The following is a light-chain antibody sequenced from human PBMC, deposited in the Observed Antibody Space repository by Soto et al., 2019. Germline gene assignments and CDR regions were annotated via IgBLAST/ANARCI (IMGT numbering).Light chain of an antibody. CDR1: SSDVGGYNY. CDR2: DVS. Sequence: QSALTQPASVSGSPGQSITISCTGTSSDVGGYNYVSWYQQHPGKAPKLMIYDVSNRPSGVSSRFSGSKSGNTASLTISGLQAEDEADYYCSSYTTSGSLVFGGGTKVTVL. V-gene: IGLV2-14*01. CDR3: SSYTTSGSLV. J-gene: IGLJ2*01.